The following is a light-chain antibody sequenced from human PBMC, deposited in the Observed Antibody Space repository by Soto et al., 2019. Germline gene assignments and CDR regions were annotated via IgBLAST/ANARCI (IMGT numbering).Light chain of an antibody. CDR3: QQYGSSHLT. Sequence: EIVLTQSPGTLSLSPGERTTLSCRASQSVSSSYLAWYQHKPGQAPRLLIYGSSSRAAGIPDRFSGSGSGTDFTITISRLEPEDFAVYYCQQYGSSHLTFGGGTKVEIK. CDR2: GSS. J-gene: IGKJ4*01. V-gene: IGKV3-20*01. CDR1: QSVSSSY.